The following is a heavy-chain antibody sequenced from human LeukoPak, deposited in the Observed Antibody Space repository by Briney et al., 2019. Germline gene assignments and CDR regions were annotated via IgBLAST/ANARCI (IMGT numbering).Heavy chain of an antibody. CDR3: ARALYHTFDY. J-gene: IGHJ4*02. Sequence: GASVKVSCKASGGIFSSYVISWVRQAPGQGLEWMGWISAYNGNTNYAQKLQGRVTMTTDTSTSTAYMELRSLRSDDTAVYYCARALYHTFDYWGQGTLVTVSS. CDR1: GGIFSSYV. CDR2: ISAYNGNT. V-gene: IGHV1-18*01. D-gene: IGHD2-2*01.